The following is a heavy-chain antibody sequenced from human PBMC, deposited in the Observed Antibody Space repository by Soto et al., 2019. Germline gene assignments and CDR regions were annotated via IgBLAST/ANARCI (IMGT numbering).Heavy chain of an antibody. Sequence: ASVKVACKASGYTFTSYYMHWVRQAPGQGLEWMGIINPSGGSTSYAQKFQGRVTMTRDTSTSTVYMELISLRVEDTAMYYCARGDFHDIGGPFWDAFDIWGQGTMVTVSS. CDR3: ARGDFHDIGGPFWDAFDI. CDR1: GYTFTSYY. D-gene: IGHD3-22*01. J-gene: IGHJ3*02. V-gene: IGHV1-46*01. CDR2: INPSGGST.